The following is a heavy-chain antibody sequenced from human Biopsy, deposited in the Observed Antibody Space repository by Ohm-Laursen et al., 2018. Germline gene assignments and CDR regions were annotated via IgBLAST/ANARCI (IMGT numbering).Heavy chain of an antibody. V-gene: IGHV1-46*01. CDR3: ARAVRNQLVSEY. CDR2: IIPSGGYT. Sequence: SVKVSCKASGYTFSNYYIHWVRQAPGQGPEWMGMIIPSGGYTRYAQKFQGRLTMTRDTSTSTVYMELSSLGSEDTAAYYCARAVRNQLVSEYWGQGTLVIVSS. J-gene: IGHJ4*02. D-gene: IGHD1-1*01. CDR1: GYTFSNYY.